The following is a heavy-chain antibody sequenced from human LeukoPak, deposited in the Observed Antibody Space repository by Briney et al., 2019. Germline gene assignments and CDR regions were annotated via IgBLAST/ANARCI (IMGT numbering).Heavy chain of an antibody. Sequence: SETLSLTCAVYGGSFSGYYWSWIRQPPGKGLEWIGEINHSGSTNYNPSLKSRVTISVDTSKNQFSLTLSSVTAADTAVYYCARYIVVAQLGFDYWGQGTLVTVSS. D-gene: IGHD2-15*01. CDR1: GGSFSGYY. V-gene: IGHV4-34*01. CDR2: INHSGST. CDR3: ARYIVVAQLGFDY. J-gene: IGHJ4*02.